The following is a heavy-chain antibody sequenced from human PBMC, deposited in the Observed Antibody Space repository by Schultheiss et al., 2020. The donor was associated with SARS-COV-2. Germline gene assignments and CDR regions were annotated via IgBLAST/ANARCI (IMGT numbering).Heavy chain of an antibody. CDR2: INHSGST. D-gene: IGHD5-18*01. Sequence: SQTLSLTCAVYGGSFSGYYWSWIRQPPGKGLEWIGEINHSGSTNYNPSLKSRVTMSVDTSKNQFSLKLSSVTAADTAVYYCARGEYSYRYVDNYYYGLDVWGQGTTVTVSS. J-gene: IGHJ6*02. CDR1: GGSFSGYY. CDR3: ARGEYSYRYVDNYYYGLDV. V-gene: IGHV4-34*01.